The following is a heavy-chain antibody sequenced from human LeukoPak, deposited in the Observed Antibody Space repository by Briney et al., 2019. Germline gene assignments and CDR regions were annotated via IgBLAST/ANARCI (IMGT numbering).Heavy chain of an antibody. D-gene: IGHD6-19*01. CDR2: LIGSDGTT. CDR1: GFTFSNSV. CDR3: ARDSSGWYYFDY. J-gene: IGHJ4*02. V-gene: IGHV3-23*01. Sequence: GGSLRLSCAASGFTFSNSVMIWVRKAPGKGLQWVSSLIGSDGTTYYADSVTGRFTISRDSSKNTLYLQMNRLRAEDMAVYYCARDSSGWYYFDYWGQGILVTVSS.